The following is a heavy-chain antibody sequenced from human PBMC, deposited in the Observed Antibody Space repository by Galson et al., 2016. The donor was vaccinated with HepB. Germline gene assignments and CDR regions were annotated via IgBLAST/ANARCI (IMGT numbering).Heavy chain of an antibody. J-gene: IGHJ4*02. CDR2: MNANSGNT. CDR1: GYTFISYD. D-gene: IGHD3-9*01. V-gene: IGHV1-8*01. CDR3: TRNQGKTGILDY. Sequence: SVKVSCKASGYTFISYDTNWVRQATGHGLEWMGWMNANSGNTGYAQKFQGRVTMTRDTSISIAYMELRSLTSEDTAVYFCTRNQGKTGILDYWGQGTLVTVSA.